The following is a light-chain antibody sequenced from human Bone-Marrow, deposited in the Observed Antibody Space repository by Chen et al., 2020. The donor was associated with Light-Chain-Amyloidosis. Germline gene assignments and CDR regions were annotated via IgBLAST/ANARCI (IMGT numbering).Light chain of an antibody. V-gene: IGLV2-23*01. Sequence: QSALTQPASVSGSPGQSITISCTGTTSDVGHYDLVSWYQQHPGKAPKLLIYEDTKRPSGISNRFSGSTSGNTASLTISGLQAEDEADYYCCSYAASGVSNYVFGTGPKVIVL. J-gene: IGLJ1*01. CDR1: TSDVGHYDL. CDR3: CSYAASGVSNYV. CDR2: EDT.